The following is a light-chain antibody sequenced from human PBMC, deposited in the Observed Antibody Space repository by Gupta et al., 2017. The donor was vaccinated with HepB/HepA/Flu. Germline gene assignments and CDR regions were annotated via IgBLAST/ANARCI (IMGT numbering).Light chain of an antibody. CDR3: HQEDSTSTT. J-gene: IGKJ2*01. Sequence: DIVMTQSPDSLVVSLGERATINCKSSQSVLYNSNNKNYLAWYQQKPGQPPKLLIYWASTRESGVPDRFSGSGSGTDFTLTISSLQAEDVAVYYCHQEDSTSTTFGQGTKMDIK. CDR2: WAS. V-gene: IGKV4-1*01. CDR1: QSVLYNSNNKNY.